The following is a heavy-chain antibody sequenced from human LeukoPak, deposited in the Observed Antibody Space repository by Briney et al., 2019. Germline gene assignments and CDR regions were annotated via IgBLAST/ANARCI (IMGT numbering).Heavy chain of an antibody. Sequence: GGSLRLSCAASGFTYSSYSMNWVRQAPGKGLEWVSYISDTINTIHYADSVKGRFTISRDNAKSSLYLQMNSLRAEDTAVYYCTRFTVFGVDWGQGTLVTVSS. V-gene: IGHV3-48*01. J-gene: IGHJ4*02. CDR3: TRFTVFGVD. CDR2: ISDTINTI. D-gene: IGHD3-3*01. CDR1: GFTYSSYS.